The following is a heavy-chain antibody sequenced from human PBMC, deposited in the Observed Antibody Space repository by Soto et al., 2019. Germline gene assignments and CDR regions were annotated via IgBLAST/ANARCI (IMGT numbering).Heavy chain of an antibody. CDR2: INGDNGNT. CDR1: GNTVPNYA. D-gene: IGHD3-22*01. V-gene: IGHV1-3*01. J-gene: IGHJ3*02. Sequence: GASVKVSCKASGNTVPNYAIHWVRQAPGQRLEWMGWINGDNGNTYYSAHLQGRVTITTDTSTRTVYMQLSSLRSDDTAVYYCARDPSFHYVSSGYCSAAFDIWGQGTMVTVS. CDR3: ARDPSFHYVSSGYCSAAFDI.